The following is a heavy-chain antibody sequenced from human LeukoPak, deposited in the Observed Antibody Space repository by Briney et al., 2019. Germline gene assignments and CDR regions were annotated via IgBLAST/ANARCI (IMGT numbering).Heavy chain of an antibody. V-gene: IGHV3-30*04. D-gene: IGHD6-13*01. J-gene: IGHJ4*02. CDR2: VSYDGSNK. CDR3: AREAAGGATHDY. CDR1: GFSFTTLA. Sequence: RRSLSLSCAVSGFSFTTLAMHWVRQAPGKGRDWVAVVSYDGSNKCYADSVKGRFTISRENSKNTLYLQMNRLRPEDTAVYYCAREAAGGATHDYWGQGTLVTVSS.